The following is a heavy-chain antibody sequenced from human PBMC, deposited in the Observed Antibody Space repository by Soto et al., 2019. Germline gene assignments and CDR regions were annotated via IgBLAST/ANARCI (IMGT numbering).Heavy chain of an antibody. V-gene: IGHV1-18*01. D-gene: IGHD2-2*01. CDR2: ISAYNGNT. J-gene: IGHJ4*02. CDR3: ARDRTSFNPQDY. Sequence: ASVKVSCKASGYTFTSYGISWVRQAPGQGLGWMGWISAYNGNTNYAQKLQGRVTMTTDTSTSTAYMELRSLRSDDTAVYYCARDRTSFNPQDYWGQGTLVTVSS. CDR1: GYTFTSYG.